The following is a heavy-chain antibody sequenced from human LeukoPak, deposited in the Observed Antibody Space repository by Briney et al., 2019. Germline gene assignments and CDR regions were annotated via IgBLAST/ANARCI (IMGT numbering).Heavy chain of an antibody. V-gene: IGHV3-33*08. CDR1: GFTVSSYG. CDR2: IWYDGSNK. D-gene: IGHD5-12*01. Sequence: GGSLRLSCAASGFTVSSYGMHWVRQAPGKGLEWVAVIWYDGSNKYYADSVKGRFTISRDNSKNTLYLQINSLRAEDTAVYYCAREGTAGYDVFDYWGQGTLVTVSS. J-gene: IGHJ4*02. CDR3: AREGTAGYDVFDY.